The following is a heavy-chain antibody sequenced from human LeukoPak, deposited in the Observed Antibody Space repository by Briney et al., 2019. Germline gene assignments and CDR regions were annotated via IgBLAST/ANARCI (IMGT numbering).Heavy chain of an antibody. CDR3: ARSTCIKYMDV. Sequence: SETLSLTCAVSGYSISSGYYWGWIRQPPGKGLEWIGSIYHSGSTYYNPSLKSRVTISVDTSKNQFSLKLSSVTAADTAVYYCARSTCIKYMDVWGKGTTVTVSS. V-gene: IGHV4-38-2*01. CDR2: IYHSGST. J-gene: IGHJ6*03. CDR1: GYSISSGYY. D-gene: IGHD5/OR15-5a*01.